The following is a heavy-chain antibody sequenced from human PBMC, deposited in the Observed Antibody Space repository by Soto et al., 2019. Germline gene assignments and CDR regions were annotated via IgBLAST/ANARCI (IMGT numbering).Heavy chain of an antibody. V-gene: IGHV3-74*01. CDR1: GFTFSSYW. Sequence: EVQLVESGGGLVQPGGSLRLSCAASGFTFSSYWMHWVRQAPGKGLVWVSRINSDGSSTGYADSVKGRFTISRDNAKNTLYLQMNSLRAEDTAVYYCVRTSLVVAAATREDYWGQGTLFTVSS. D-gene: IGHD2-15*01. CDR3: VRTSLVVAAATREDY. J-gene: IGHJ4*02. CDR2: INSDGSST.